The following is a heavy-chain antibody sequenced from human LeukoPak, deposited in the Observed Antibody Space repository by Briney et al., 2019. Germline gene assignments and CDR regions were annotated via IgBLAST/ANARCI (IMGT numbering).Heavy chain of an antibody. CDR2: IKQDGSEK. CDR3: ARVYGSSSWHLHYYYYMDV. J-gene: IGHJ6*03. Sequence: GGSLRLSCAASGFTFSSYWMSWVRQAPGKGLEWVANIKQDGSEKYYVDSVKGRFTISRDNAKNSLYLQMNSLRAEDTAVYYCARVYGSSSWHLHYYYYMDVWGKGTTVTVSS. CDR1: GFTFSSYW. D-gene: IGHD6-13*01. V-gene: IGHV3-7*01.